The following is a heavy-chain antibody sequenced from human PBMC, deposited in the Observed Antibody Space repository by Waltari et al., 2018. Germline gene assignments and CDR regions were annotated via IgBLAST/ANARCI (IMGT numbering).Heavy chain of an antibody. CDR3: ATDPRITMVQDAFDI. CDR1: GYTFTDYY. Sequence: EVQLVQSGAEVKKPGATVKISCKASGYTFTDYYMHWVQQAPGKGLEWMGRVDPEDGETIYAEKVQGRVTRTADTSTDTAYMELSSLRSEDTAVYYCATDPRITMVQDAFDIWGQGTMVTVSS. D-gene: IGHD3-10*01. V-gene: IGHV1-69-2*01. CDR2: VDPEDGET. J-gene: IGHJ3*02.